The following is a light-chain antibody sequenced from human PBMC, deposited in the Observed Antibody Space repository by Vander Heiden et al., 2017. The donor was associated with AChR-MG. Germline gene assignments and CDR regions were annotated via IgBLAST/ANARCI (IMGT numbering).Light chain of an antibody. V-gene: IGLV3-1*01. CDR2: QDR. CDR3: QAWDSSAAAV. Sequence: SYELTQPPSVSVSPGQTANITCSGDKLGEKFACWYQQRPGQSPVLVLYQDRKRPSGIPERFSGSNSGNTATLTISGTQAMDEADYYCQAWDSSAAAVFGGGTKLTVL. J-gene: IGLJ2*01. CDR1: KLGEKF.